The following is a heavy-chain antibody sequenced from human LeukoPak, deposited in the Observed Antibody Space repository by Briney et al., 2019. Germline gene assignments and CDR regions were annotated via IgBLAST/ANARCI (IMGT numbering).Heavy chain of an antibody. Sequence: GASVKVSCKASGDAFTNYGITWVRQAPGQGLEWIGWISAYNTNTNYAQKLQGRVTMTTDTSTSTAYMELRSLRSDDTAVYYCAGVVLDHYYDSSGYLGTLDYWGQGTLVTVSS. D-gene: IGHD3-22*01. V-gene: IGHV1-18*01. CDR1: GDAFTNYG. CDR3: AGVVLDHYYDSSGYLGTLDY. J-gene: IGHJ4*02. CDR2: ISAYNTNT.